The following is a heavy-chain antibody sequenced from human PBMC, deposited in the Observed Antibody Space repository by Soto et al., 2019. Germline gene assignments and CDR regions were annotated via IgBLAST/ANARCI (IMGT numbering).Heavy chain of an antibody. V-gene: IGHV3-23*01. J-gene: IGHJ3*02. D-gene: IGHD3-22*01. Sequence: PGGSLRLSCAASGFTFSSYAMSRVRQAPGKGLEWVSAISGSGGSTYYADSVKGRFTISRDNSKNTLYLQMNSLRAEDTAVYYCAKMYYYDSSGYYFGAFDIWGQGTMVTVSS. CDR1: GFTFSSYA. CDR2: ISGSGGST. CDR3: AKMYYYDSSGYYFGAFDI.